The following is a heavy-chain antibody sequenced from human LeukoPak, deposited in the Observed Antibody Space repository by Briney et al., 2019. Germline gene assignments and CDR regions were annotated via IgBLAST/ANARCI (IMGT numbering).Heavy chain of an antibody. CDR3: AREGGIAARPLDY. Sequence: ASVKVSCKASGYTFTSYGVSWVRQAPGHGLEWMGWINPNSGGTNYAQKFQGRVTMTRDTSISTAYMELSRLRSDDTAVYYCAREGGIAARPLDYWGQGTLVTVSS. V-gene: IGHV1-2*02. D-gene: IGHD6-6*01. J-gene: IGHJ4*02. CDR1: GYTFTSYG. CDR2: INPNSGGT.